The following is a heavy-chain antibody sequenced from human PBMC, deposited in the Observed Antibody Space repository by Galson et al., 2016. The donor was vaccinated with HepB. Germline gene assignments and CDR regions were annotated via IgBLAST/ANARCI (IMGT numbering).Heavy chain of an antibody. D-gene: IGHD3-10*01. CDR3: AKSKTGTSPPWFDP. CDR2: ISYTGDT. J-gene: IGHJ5*02. Sequence: ETLSLTCTVSGDSVTTTSSFWAWIRQPPGKGLEWIGNISYTGDTFYNPSLESRVALSVGTSRNQFSLRLTSVTVADTAVYYCAKSKTGTSPPWFDPWGRGTLVTVSP. V-gene: IGHV4-39*01. CDR1: GDSVTTTSSF.